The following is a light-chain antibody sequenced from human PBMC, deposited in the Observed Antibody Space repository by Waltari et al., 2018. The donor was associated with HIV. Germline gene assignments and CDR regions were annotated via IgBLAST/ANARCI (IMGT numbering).Light chain of an antibody. CDR1: RLRPKS. CDR3: EVWDETRNRVV. Sequence: YVLTQPPSVSVAQGKTATITCEGDRLRPKSVHRYQQKSGQAPQLIIYYDSDRPSGIPERFSGSNSGSAATLTISRVEDGDEADYYCEVWDETRNRVVFGGGTKLFAL. J-gene: IGLJ2*01. CDR2: YDS. V-gene: IGLV3-21*04.